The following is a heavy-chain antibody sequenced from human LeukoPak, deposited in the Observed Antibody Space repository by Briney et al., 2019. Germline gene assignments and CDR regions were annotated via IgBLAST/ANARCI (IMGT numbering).Heavy chain of an antibody. Sequence: GRSLRLSCTASGFTFGDYAMSWFRQAPGKGLEWVGFIRSKAYGGTTEYAASVKGRFTISRDDPKSIAYLQMNSLKTEDTAVYYCTRDKMVRGVIDWGQGTLVTVSS. V-gene: IGHV3-49*03. CDR1: GFTFGDYA. J-gene: IGHJ4*02. CDR2: IRSKAYGGTT. CDR3: TRDKMVRGVID. D-gene: IGHD3-10*01.